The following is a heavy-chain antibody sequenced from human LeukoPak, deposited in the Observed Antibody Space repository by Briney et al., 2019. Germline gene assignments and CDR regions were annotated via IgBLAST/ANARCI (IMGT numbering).Heavy chain of an antibody. CDR1: GASTSSSF. CDR3: ARMIVATIRIGVYFYHGMDV. Sequence: SETLSLTCTVSGASTSSSFWSWIRQSPGKGLEWIGYINYRGETSQNPSLESRVSMSVDTSKNQISLRLTSVTAADTAVYYCARMIVATIRIGVYFYHGMDVWGQGTTVTVSS. CDR2: INYRGET. D-gene: IGHD5-12*01. V-gene: IGHV4-59*08. J-gene: IGHJ6*02.